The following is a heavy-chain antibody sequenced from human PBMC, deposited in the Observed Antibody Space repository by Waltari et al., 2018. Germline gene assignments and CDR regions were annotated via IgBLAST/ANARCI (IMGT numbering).Heavy chain of an antibody. V-gene: IGHV3-7*01. Sequence: EVQLVESGGGLVEPGGSLRLVCAASGFFFPHFWMSWVGQAPEKGLEWVANINQDGSVKYYVDSVKGRFTISRDNTKNSVFLQMNNLRVEDTAVYYCVTKVGEDWGHGTLVTVSS. CDR1: GFFFPHFW. J-gene: IGHJ4*01. D-gene: IGHD3-10*01. CDR3: VTKVGED. CDR2: INQDGSVK.